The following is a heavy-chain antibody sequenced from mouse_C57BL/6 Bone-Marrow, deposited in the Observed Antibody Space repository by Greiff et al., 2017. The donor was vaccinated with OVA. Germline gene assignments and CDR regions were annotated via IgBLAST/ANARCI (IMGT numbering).Heavy chain of an antibody. CDR1: GFTIKDDY. V-gene: IGHV14-4*01. CDR3: TKYYYYFDY. D-gene: IGHD1-1*01. CDR2: IDPENGDT. Sequence: VQLQQSGAELVRPGASVKLSCTASGFTIKDDYMHWVKQRPEQGLEWIGWIDPENGDTEYASKFQGKATITADTSSNTAYLQLSSLTSEDTAVYYCTKYYYYFDYWGQGTTLTVSS. J-gene: IGHJ2*01.